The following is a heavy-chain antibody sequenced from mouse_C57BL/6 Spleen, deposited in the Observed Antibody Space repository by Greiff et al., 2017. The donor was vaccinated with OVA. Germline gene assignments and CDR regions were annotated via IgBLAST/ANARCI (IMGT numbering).Heavy chain of an antibody. V-gene: IGHV3-6*01. D-gene: IGHD2-1*01. CDR2: ISYDGSN. J-gene: IGHJ2*01. CDR3: ARGVLYYGNFHFDY. CDR1: GYSITSGYY. Sequence: DVKLQESGPGLVKPSQSLSLTCSVTGYSITSGYYWNWIRQFPGNKLEWMGYISYDGSNNYNPSLKNRISITRDTSKNQFFLKLNSVTTEDTATYYCARGVLYYGNFHFDYWGQGTTLTVSS.